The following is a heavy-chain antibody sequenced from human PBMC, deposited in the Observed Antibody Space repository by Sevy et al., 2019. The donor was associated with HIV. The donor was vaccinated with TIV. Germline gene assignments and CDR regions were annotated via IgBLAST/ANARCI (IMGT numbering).Heavy chain of an antibody. V-gene: IGHV3-33*01. CDR3: TRVSRGTDDDY. Sequence: GGSLRLSCGASGFTFSSYGMHWVRQGPGKGLEWVAVIWFDGSNTYYADSVKGRFTISRDIAKNTLHLQMNSLRAEDTAVYYCTRVSRGTDDDYWGQGTLVTVSS. CDR2: IWFDGSNT. J-gene: IGHJ4*02. CDR1: GFTFSSYG. D-gene: IGHD2-2*01.